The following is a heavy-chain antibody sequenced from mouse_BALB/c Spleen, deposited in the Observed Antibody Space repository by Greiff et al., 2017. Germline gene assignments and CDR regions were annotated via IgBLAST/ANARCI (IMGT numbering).Heavy chain of an antibody. CDR1: GYTFTSYW. J-gene: IGHJ3*01. CDR3: TREGGPFAY. CDR2: IYPGSGST. D-gene: IGHD3-3*01. V-gene: IGHV1S22*01. Sequence: LQQPGSELVRPGASVKLSCKASGYTFTSYWMHWVKQRPGQGLEWIGNIYPGSGSTNYDEKFKSKATLTVDTSSSTAYMQLSSLTSEDSAVYSCTREGGPFAYWGQGTLVTVSA.